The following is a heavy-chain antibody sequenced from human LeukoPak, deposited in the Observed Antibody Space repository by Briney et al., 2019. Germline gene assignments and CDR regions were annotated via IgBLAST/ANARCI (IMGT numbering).Heavy chain of an antibody. Sequence: PGGSLRLSCAASGFTFSSYAMSWVRQAPGKGLEWVSAISGSGGSTYYADSVKGRFTISRDNSKNTLYLQMNSLRAEDTAVYYCAKANGRIAARSRSYDYWGQGTLVTVSS. J-gene: IGHJ4*02. CDR2: ISGSGGST. D-gene: IGHD6-6*01. CDR3: AKANGRIAARSRSYDY. CDR1: GFTFSSYA. V-gene: IGHV3-23*01.